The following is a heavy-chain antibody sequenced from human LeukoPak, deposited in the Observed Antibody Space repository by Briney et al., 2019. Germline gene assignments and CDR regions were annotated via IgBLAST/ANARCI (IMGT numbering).Heavy chain of an antibody. J-gene: IGHJ4*02. CDR2: ISSSSSYI. V-gene: IGHV3-21*01. CDR3: ARDRIYSSGWSYFDY. Sequence: GGSLRLSCAAYGFTFNSYSMNWVRQAPGKGLEWVSSISSSSSYISYADSVKGRFTISRDNAKNSLFLQMNSLRAEDTAVYYCARDRIYSSGWSYFDYWGQGTLVTVSS. CDR1: GFTFNSYS. D-gene: IGHD6-19*01.